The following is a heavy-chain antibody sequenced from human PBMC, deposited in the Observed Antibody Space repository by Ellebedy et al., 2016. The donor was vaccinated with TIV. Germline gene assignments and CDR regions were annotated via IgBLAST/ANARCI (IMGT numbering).Heavy chain of an antibody. D-gene: IGHD6-6*01. CDR1: GFTFSSYT. Sequence: PGGSLRLSCAASGFTFSSYTMNWVRQAPGKGLEWVASITSTSGTMYYAASVQGRFTSSRDNAKNSLYLQMNSLRAEDTAVYYCARDKNQQLVPFDQWGQGTLVTVSS. V-gene: IGHV3-21*01. CDR2: ITSTSGTM. J-gene: IGHJ4*02. CDR3: ARDKNQQLVPFDQ.